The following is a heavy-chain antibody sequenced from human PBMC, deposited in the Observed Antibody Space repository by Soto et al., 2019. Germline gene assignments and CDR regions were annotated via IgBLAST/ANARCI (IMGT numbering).Heavy chain of an antibody. CDR2: TRNKANSYST. CDR3: ARIVYSSGGGGYYGFDY. V-gene: IGHV3-72*01. J-gene: IGHJ4*02. CDR1: GFTFSARY. Sequence: SLRLSCAASGFTFSARYMDWVRQAPGKGLEWVARTRNKANSYSTEYAASVKGRFTISRDGSENSLYLQMNGLKTEDTAVYYCARIVYSSGGGGYYGFDYWGQGTLVTVSS. D-gene: IGHD2-21*02.